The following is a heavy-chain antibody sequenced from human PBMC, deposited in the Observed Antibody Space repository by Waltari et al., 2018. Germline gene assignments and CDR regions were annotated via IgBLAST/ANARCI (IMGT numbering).Heavy chain of an antibody. CDR1: GFGVRDQL. V-gene: IGHV3-53*01. Sequence: EVQLVESGGGFVLPGGSLRLSCAAPGFGVRDQLISWVRQSPGKGLEWVAVIYRNGDTHFADSVKGRFTLSKDNANNTVHLHMTSLRVDDTAVYYCAKGGWPAVSTGCFGPWGLGTLVTVSS. CDR3: AKGGWPAVSTGCFGP. J-gene: IGHJ5*02. D-gene: IGHD6-19*01. CDR2: IYRNGDT.